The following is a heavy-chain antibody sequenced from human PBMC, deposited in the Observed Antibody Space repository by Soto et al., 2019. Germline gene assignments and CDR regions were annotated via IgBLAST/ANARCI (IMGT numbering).Heavy chain of an antibody. Sequence: QVQLQESGPGLVKPSQTLSLTCTVSGGSISSGGYYWSWIRQHPGKGLEWIEYIYSSGSTYYNPSLNSRVTISVDTSKNQFSLKLSSVTAADTAVYYCARDPLYCSGGSCYSVGYFDLWGRGTLVTVSS. CDR2: IYSSGST. J-gene: IGHJ2*01. D-gene: IGHD2-15*01. V-gene: IGHV4-31*03. CDR3: ARDPLYCSGGSCYSVGYFDL. CDR1: GGSISSGGYY.